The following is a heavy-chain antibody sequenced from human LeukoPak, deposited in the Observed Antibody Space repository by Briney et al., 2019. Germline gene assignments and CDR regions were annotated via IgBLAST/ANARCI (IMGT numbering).Heavy chain of an antibody. V-gene: IGHV3-23*01. D-gene: IGHD5-24*01. CDR2: ISGSGDFT. CDR1: GFTLSNYG. CDR3: AKDGARDGYNYPDY. Sequence: PGGSLRLSCAASGFTLSNYGTSWVRQAPGKGLEWVSDISGSGDFTYYADSVKGRFTISRDKSKNTLYLQMNSLRAEDTAVYYCAKDGARDGYNYPDYWGQGTLVTVSS. J-gene: IGHJ4*02.